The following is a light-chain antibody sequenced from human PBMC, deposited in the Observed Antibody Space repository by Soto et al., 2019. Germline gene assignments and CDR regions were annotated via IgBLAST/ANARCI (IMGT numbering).Light chain of an antibody. Sequence: EIVWTQSPATLSLSLGARATLSCRASQSVSSSYLAWYQQTPGQAPRLLVYDTSYRATGVPDRFSGSGSGTDFTLTICRLEPEDSAVYYCQQYDSSPWTSGQGTKVDIK. J-gene: IGKJ1*01. V-gene: IGKV3-20*01. CDR3: QQYDSSPWT. CDR1: QSVSSSY. CDR2: DTS.